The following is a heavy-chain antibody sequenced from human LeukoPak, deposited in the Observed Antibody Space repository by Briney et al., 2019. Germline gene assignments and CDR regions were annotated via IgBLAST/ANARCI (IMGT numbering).Heavy chain of an antibody. D-gene: IGHD6-19*01. CDR2: INPNSGGT. CDR3: ARVTGQWLPLDY. CDR1: GYTFTSYD. Sequence: ASVKVSCKASGYTFTSYDINWVRQATGQGLEWMGWINPNSGGTNYAQKFQGRVTMTRDTSISTAYMELSRLRSDDTAVYYCARVTGQWLPLDYWGQGTLVTVSS. J-gene: IGHJ4*02. V-gene: IGHV1-2*02.